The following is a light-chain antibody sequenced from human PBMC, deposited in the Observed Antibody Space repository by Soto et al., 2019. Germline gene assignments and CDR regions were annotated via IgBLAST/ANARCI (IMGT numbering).Light chain of an antibody. J-gene: IGKJ5*01. CDR2: GGS. Sequence: EIVLTQSPGTVSLSPGERATLSCRASENIRNTYLAWFQQRPGQAPRLLIYGGSRRATGITDRFTGSGSRTDFTLTISRLEPEDFALYYCQQRNSWPPITFGQGTRLEIK. CDR1: ENIRNTY. V-gene: IGKV3D-20*02. CDR3: QQRNSWPPIT.